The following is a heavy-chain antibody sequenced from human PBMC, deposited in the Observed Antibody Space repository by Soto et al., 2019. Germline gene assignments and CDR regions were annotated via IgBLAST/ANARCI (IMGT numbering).Heavy chain of an antibody. CDR2: MNPNSGNT. J-gene: IGHJ3*02. CDR1: GYTFTSYD. CDR3: ARERSRGAFDI. Sequence: QVQLVQSGAEVKKPGASVKVSCKTSGYTFTSYDINWVRQATGQGLEWMGWMNPNSGNTAYAQKFQGRVTMTRNTAISTAYMALSSLRSENTAVYYGARERSRGAFDIWGQGTMVTVSS. V-gene: IGHV1-8*01.